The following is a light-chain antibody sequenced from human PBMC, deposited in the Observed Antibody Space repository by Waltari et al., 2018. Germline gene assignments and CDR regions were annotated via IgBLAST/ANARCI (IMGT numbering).Light chain of an antibody. CDR2: DAT. J-gene: IGLJ2*01. CDR1: SRDFASYNY. CDR3: SSYSGSITL. V-gene: IGLV2-14*03. Sequence: QSALTQPASVSGSPGQSITISCTGTSRDFASYNYVSRYQPHPGKAPKLVIYDATYRPSGVSVRVSGSKSGNTASLTISGLQPEDEAAYYCSSYSGSITLFGGGTKLSVL.